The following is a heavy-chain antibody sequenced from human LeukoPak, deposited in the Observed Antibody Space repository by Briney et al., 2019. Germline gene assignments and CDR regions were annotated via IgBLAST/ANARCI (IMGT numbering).Heavy chain of an antibody. D-gene: IGHD2-2*01. Sequence: PSETLSLTCTVSGGSIRSSSSYWVWIRQAPGKGLEWIGSIYYSGSTYYNPSLKSRVTISVDTSKNQFSLKVRSVTAADTAVYYCAKDQAFPGVVVPAGSYYYGMDVWGQGTTVTVSS. CDR1: GGSIRSSSSY. V-gene: IGHV4-39*07. J-gene: IGHJ6*02. CDR3: AKDQAFPGVVVPAGSYYYGMDV. CDR2: IYYSGST.